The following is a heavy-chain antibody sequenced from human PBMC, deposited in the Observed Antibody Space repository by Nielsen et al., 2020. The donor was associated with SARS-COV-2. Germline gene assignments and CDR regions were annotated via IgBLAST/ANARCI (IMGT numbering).Heavy chain of an antibody. CDR3: ARHRFEDGDYEGYYGMDV. CDR1: GYSFTSYW. D-gene: IGHD4-17*01. J-gene: IGHJ6*02. Sequence: GESLKISCKGSGYSFTSYWIGWVRQMPGKGLEWMGIIYPGDSDTRYSPSFQGQVTISADKSISTAYLQWSSLKASDTAMYYCARHRFEDGDYEGYYGMDVWGQGTTVTVSS. V-gene: IGHV5-51*01. CDR2: IYPGDSDT.